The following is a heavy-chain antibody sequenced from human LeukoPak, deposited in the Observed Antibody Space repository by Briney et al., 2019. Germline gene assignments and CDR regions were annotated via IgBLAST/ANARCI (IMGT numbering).Heavy chain of an antibody. D-gene: IGHD5-18*01. J-gene: IGHJ5*02. CDR3: ARTVTNWFDP. CDR2: INHSGST. V-gene: IGHV4-34*01. CDR1: GGSFSGYY. Sequence: SETLSLTCAVYGGSFSGYYWSWIRQPPGKGLEWIGEINHSGSTNYNPSLKSRVTISVDTSKNQFSLKLSSVTAADTAVYYCARTVTNWFDPWGQGTLVTVSS.